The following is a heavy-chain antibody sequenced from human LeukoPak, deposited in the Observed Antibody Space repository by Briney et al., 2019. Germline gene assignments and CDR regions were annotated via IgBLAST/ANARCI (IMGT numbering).Heavy chain of an antibody. V-gene: IGHV3-30*03. CDR3: ARDFNGEYAIDY. CDR2: ISHDGNDK. Sequence: PGGSLRLSCAASGFTFSSYGMHWVRQAPGKGLEWAAVISHDGNDKYYTDSVKGRFTISRDNSKNTLYLQMSSLRAEDTAVYYCARDFNGEYAIDYWGQGALVTVSS. D-gene: IGHD4-17*01. CDR1: GFTFSSYG. J-gene: IGHJ4*02.